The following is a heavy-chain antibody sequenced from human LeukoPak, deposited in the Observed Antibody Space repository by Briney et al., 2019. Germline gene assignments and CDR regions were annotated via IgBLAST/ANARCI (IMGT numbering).Heavy chain of an antibody. J-gene: IGHJ6*04. D-gene: IGHD6-19*01. CDR1: GFTFSSYS. Sequence: PGGSLRLSCAASGFTFSSYSMNWVRQAPGKGLEWVSSISSSSSYIYYADSVKGRFTISRDNVKNSLYLQMNSLRAEDTAVYYCARGESGWYTAYYYHGMDVWGKGTTVTVSS. V-gene: IGHV3-21*01. CDR3: ARGESGWYTAYYYHGMDV. CDR2: ISSSSSYI.